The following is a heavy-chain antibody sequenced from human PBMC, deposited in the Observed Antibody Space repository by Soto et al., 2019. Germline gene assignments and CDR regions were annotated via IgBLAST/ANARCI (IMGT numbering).Heavy chain of an antibody. D-gene: IGHD3-10*01. Sequence: QVQLVESGGGVVQPGRSLRLSCAASGFTFSSYAMHWVRQAPGKGLEWVAVISYDGSNKYYADSVKGRFTISRDNSKNTLYLQMNSLRAEDTAVYYCARDRPYYYGSGSYYSGYYYYGMDVWGQGTTVPVSS. CDR2: ISYDGSNK. J-gene: IGHJ6*02. V-gene: IGHV3-30-3*01. CDR1: GFTFSSYA. CDR3: ARDRPYYYGSGSYYSGYYYYGMDV.